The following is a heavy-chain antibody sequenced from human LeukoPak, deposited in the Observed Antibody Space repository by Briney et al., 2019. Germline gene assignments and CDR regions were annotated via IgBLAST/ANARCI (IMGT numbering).Heavy chain of an antibody. CDR3: AKDHSSSWYDY. CDR1: GFTFSSYG. V-gene: IGHV3-30*18. J-gene: IGHJ4*02. CDR2: ISYDGSNK. Sequence: GGTLRLSCAASGFTFSSYGMHWVCQAPREGLERVAVISYDGSNKYYADSVKGRFTISRDNSKNTLYLQMNSLRAEDTAVYYCAKDHSSSWYDYWGQGTLVTVSS. D-gene: IGHD6-13*01.